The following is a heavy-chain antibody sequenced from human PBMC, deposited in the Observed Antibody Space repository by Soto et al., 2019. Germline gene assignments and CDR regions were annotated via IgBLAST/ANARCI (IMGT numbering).Heavy chain of an antibody. CDR3: VKDQSPRAGGGSVGDY. CDR1: GFTFTTYS. V-gene: IGHV3-23*01. J-gene: IGHJ4*02. CDR2: ISGTGGQT. Sequence: PGGSLRLSCATSGFTFTTYSMNLVRQAPGKGLEWVSSISGTGGQTYHADSVKGRFTISRDNSKETLSLQMDSLRAEDTATYFCVKDQSPRAGGGSVGDYWGAGTLVTVSS. D-gene: IGHD6-13*01.